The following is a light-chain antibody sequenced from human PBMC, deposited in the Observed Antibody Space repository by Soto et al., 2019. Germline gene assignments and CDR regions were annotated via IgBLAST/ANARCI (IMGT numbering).Light chain of an antibody. Sequence: IQMTQSPSSVSASTGDRVSITCRATQDIGTYLAWYQQIPGKAPKLLIYDASTLQTGVPSRFSGSGSGTDFTLTISYLQSEDFGTYYCQQFYNYPRTFGQGTKVDIK. V-gene: IGKV1-8*01. CDR2: DAS. CDR1: QDIGTY. J-gene: IGKJ1*01. CDR3: QQFYNYPRT.